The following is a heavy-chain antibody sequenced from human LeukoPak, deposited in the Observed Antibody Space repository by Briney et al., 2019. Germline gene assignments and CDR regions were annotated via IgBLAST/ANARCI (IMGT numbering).Heavy chain of an antibody. D-gene: IGHD2-2*01. CDR2: INTDGSTT. J-gene: IGHJ4*02. CDR1: GFTFSTYW. CDR3: ARIDPAHCSTTSCPDDY. V-gene: IGHV3-74*01. Sequence: GGSLRLSCAASGFTFSTYWMHWVRQAPEKGLVWVSRINTDGSTTTYADSVKGRFTISRDNAKNTLYLQMNSLRAEDTAVYYCARIDPAHCSTTSCPDDYWGQATLVTVPS.